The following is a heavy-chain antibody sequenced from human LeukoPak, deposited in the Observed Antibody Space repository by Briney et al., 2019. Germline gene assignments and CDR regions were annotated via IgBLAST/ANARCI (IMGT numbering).Heavy chain of an antibody. V-gene: IGHV4-4*07. CDR2: IYTSGWS. CDR3: ARAPHKGLMWDHWFDP. Sequence: SESLSLTCTVSGGSISSYYWSWIRQPAGKGLEWIGRIYTSGWSNYNPSLKSRVTMSVDTSVNQFSLKLSSLAATGRAGYYCARAPHKGLMWDHWFDPWGQGTLVTVSS. D-gene: IGHD1-26*01. J-gene: IGHJ5*02. CDR1: GGSISSYY.